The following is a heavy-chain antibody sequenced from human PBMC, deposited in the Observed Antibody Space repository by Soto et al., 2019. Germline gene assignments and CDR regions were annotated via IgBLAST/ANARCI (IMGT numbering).Heavy chain of an antibody. J-gene: IGHJ6*02. Sequence: ASVKVSCKASGGTFSSYAISWVRQAPGQGLEWMGGVIPIFGTANYAQKFQGRVTITADKSTSTAYMELSRLRSEDTAVYYCARNIVVVVAATYANYYYYGMDVWGQGTTVTVSS. CDR3: ARNIVVVVAATYANYYYYGMDV. V-gene: IGHV1-69*06. CDR2: VIPIFGTA. CDR1: GGTFSSYA. D-gene: IGHD2-15*01.